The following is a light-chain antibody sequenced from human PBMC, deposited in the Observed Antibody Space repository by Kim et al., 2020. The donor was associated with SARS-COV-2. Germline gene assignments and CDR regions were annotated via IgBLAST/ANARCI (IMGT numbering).Light chain of an antibody. V-gene: IGLV10-54*04. Sequence: LTQPPSVSKGLRQTATLTCTGNSNNVGNQGAAWLQQHQGDPPKVLSNRDNNRPSGIPERFSASRSGNTASLTITGLQPEDEADYYCSEWDSSLNAAVFGGGTQLTVL. CDR3: SEWDSSLNAAV. CDR1: SNNVGNQG. CDR2: RDN. J-gene: IGLJ3*02.